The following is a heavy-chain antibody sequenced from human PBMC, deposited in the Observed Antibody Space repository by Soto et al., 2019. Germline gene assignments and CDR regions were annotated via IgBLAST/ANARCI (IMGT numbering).Heavy chain of an antibody. CDR2: IYYSGST. CDR1: GGAISSYY. Sequence: PAETLSRTCTVSGGAISSYYWSWIRQPPGKGLEWIGYIYYSGSTNYNPSLKSRVTISVDTSKNQFSLKLSSVTAADTAVYYCARDRGTSIAAASTIKTYYYYYGMDVWGQGTTVTVSS. CDR3: ARDRGTSIAAASTIKTYYYYYGMDV. J-gene: IGHJ6*02. D-gene: IGHD6-13*01. V-gene: IGHV4-59*01.